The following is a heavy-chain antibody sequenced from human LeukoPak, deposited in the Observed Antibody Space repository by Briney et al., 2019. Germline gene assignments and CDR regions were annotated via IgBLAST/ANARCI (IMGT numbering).Heavy chain of an antibody. CDR1: GFTFSSYA. J-gene: IGHJ4*02. D-gene: IGHD6-19*01. V-gene: IGHV3-30*04. CDR3: ARGYMASGIAVLGIGY. CDR2: ISYDGSNK. Sequence: PGGSLRLSCAASGFTFSSYAMHWVRQAPGKGLEWVAVISYDGSNKYYADSVKGRFTISRDNSKNTLYLQMNSLRAEDTAVYYCARGYMASGIAVLGIGYWGQGTLVTVSS.